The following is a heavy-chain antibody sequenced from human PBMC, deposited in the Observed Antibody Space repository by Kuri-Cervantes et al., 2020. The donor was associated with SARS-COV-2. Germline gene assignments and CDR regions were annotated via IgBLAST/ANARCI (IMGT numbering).Heavy chain of an antibody. J-gene: IGHJ4*02. CDR1: GFTFSSYG. V-gene: IGHV3-33*01. CDR3: ARATPYYYDSSGYKGYFDY. Sequence: GGSLRLSCAASGFTFSSYGTHWVRQAPGKGLEWVAVIWYDGSNKYYADSVKGRFTISRDNSKNTLYLQMNSLRAEDTAVNYCARATPYYYDSSGYKGYFDYWGQGTLVTVSS. CDR2: IWYDGSNK. D-gene: IGHD3-22*01.